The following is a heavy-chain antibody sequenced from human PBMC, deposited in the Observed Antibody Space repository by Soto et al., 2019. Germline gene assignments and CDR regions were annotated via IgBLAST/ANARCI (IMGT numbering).Heavy chain of an antibody. Sequence: SETLSLTCTVSGGSISSSSYYWGWIRQPPGKGLEWIGSIYYSGSTYYNPSLKSRVTISVDTSKNQFSLKLSSVTAADTAVYYCARRYYDILTGYYEFDYWGQGTLVTVSS. CDR2: IYYSGST. D-gene: IGHD3-9*01. CDR3: ARRYYDILTGYYEFDY. CDR1: GGSISSSSYY. J-gene: IGHJ4*02. V-gene: IGHV4-39*01.